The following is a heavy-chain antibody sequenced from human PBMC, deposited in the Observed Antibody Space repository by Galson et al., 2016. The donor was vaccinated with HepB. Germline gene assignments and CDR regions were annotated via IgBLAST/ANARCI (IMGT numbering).Heavy chain of an antibody. CDR3: AGGGGFSVGAYFDS. CDR2: IAGSCRPI. J-gene: IGHJ4*02. Sequence: SLRLSCAASTFTFSDYYISWIRQAPGRGLEWISYIAGSCRPIYYADSVQGRFTIARDNAKNSLYLQMNSLRAKDTAVCYCAGGGGFSVGAYFDSWGQGTLVTVSS. CDR1: TFTFSDYY. V-gene: IGHV3-11*01. D-gene: IGHD3-16*01.